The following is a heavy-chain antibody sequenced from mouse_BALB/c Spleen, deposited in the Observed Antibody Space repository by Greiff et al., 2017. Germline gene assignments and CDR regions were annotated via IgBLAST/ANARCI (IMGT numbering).Heavy chain of an antibody. CDR1: GYSFTSYW. V-gene: IGHV1-5*01. CDR2: IYPGNSDT. J-gene: IGHJ4*01. CDR3: TKNSYAMDY. Sequence: EVQLQQSGPELVRPGVSVKMSCKASGYSFTSYWMHWVKQRPGQGLDWIGAIYPGNSDTSYNQKFKGKAKLTAVTSASTAYMELSSLTNEDSAVYYCTKNSYAMDYWGQGTSVTVSS.